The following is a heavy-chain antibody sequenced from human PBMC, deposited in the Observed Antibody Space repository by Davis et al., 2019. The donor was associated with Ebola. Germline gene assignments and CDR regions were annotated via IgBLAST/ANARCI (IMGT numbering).Heavy chain of an antibody. Sequence: PSETLSLTCAVSGVSVSRYYWSWIRQSPGKGLEWIGYIYQSGTTNYNPSLQSRITISADTSKNQFSLNLSSVTAADTAVYFCARFGHGAYWGQGTLVTVSS. J-gene: IGHJ4*02. D-gene: IGHD3-16*01. CDR1: GVSVSRYY. CDR3: ARFGHGAY. CDR2: IYQSGTT. V-gene: IGHV4-59*02.